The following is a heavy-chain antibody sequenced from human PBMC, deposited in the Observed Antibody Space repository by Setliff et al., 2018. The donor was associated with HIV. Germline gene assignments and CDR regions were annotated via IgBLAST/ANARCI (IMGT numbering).Heavy chain of an antibody. CDR3: ARDRGGWDTAMGYFDY. CDR2: ISSSGSTI. Sequence: GSLRLSCVASGFSFGSYWMNWVRQAPGKGLECVSYISSSGSTIYYADSVKGRFTISRDNAKNSLSLQMNSLRAEDTAVYYCARDRGGWDTAMGYFDYRGQGTLVTVSS. CDR1: GFSFGSYW. V-gene: IGHV3-48*04. D-gene: IGHD5-18*01. J-gene: IGHJ4*02.